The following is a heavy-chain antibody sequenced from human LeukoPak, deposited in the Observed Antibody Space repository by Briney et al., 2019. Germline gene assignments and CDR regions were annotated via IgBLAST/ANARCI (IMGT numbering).Heavy chain of an antibody. D-gene: IGHD3-10*01. CDR1: ALTFSSYA. Sequence: GGSLRLSCAASALTFSSYAMSWVRHAPGKGLEWVSCVSDRGGSTYYADSVKGPVTISRDNSKNTHYLQMNSLRAEDTAVYYCAKSANSGSYYRGYFDYWGQGTLVTVSS. V-gene: IGHV3-23*01. J-gene: IGHJ4*02. CDR2: VSDRGGST. CDR3: AKSANSGSYYRGYFDY.